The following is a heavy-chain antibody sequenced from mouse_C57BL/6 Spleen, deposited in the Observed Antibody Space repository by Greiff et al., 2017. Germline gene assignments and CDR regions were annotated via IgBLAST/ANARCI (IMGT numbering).Heavy chain of an antibody. V-gene: IGHV1-9*01. CDR3: ARGIYYYGSSYLYFDV. J-gene: IGHJ1*03. CDR1: GYTFTGYW. Sequence: VQLQQSGAELMKPGASVKLSCKATGYTFTGYWIEWVKQRPGHGLEWIGEILPGSGITNYNEKFKGKATFTADTSSYTAYMQLSSLTTEDSAIYYCARGIYYYGSSYLYFDVWGTGTTVTVSS. D-gene: IGHD1-1*01. CDR2: ILPGSGIT.